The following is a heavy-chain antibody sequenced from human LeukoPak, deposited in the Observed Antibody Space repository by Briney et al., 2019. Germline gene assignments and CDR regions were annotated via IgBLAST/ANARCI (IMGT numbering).Heavy chain of an antibody. D-gene: IGHD6-13*01. Sequence: SETLSLTCTVSGGSVTSSSDSWGWIRQPPGKGLEWIGTISYSGNPYYSPSLKSRVTISIDTSKNQFSLKLNSVTAADTAVYYCARGTPPSSSCYDYWGQGTLVTVSS. V-gene: IGHV4-39*07. J-gene: IGHJ4*02. CDR1: GGSVTSSSDS. CDR3: ARGTPPSSSCYDY. CDR2: ISYSGNP.